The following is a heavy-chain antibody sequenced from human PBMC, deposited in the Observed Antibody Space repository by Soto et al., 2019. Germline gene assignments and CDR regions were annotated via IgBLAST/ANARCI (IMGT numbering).Heavy chain of an antibody. V-gene: IGHV5-51*01. J-gene: IGHJ4*02. Sequence: GESLKISCRGSGYDFNTNWFGWVRQLPGRGLEWVGIMYPGDSDTRLHPSLQGHVTLSADVTVSTAFLQWRTLKTSDSGMYFCARLPRDCNKTSCYYAEHWGQGTSVTV. CDR2: MYPGDSDT. CDR3: ARLPRDCNKTSCYYAEH. D-gene: IGHD3-22*01. CDR1: GYDFNTNW.